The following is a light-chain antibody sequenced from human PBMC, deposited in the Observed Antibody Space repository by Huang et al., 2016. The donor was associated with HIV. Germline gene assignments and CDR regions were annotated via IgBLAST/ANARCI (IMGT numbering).Light chain of an antibody. CDR2: AAS. J-gene: IGKJ4*01. CDR1: ENIVYS. Sequence: DIQLTQSPSSLSASVGDGITITCRASENIVYSLSWFRQRPGHAPQALIYAASRLHAGVPSKFIATGSATNFTLSIDGLGPEDFATYYCQQSRSLPRTYGGGTKVDI. V-gene: IGKV1-39*01. CDR3: QQSRSLPRT.